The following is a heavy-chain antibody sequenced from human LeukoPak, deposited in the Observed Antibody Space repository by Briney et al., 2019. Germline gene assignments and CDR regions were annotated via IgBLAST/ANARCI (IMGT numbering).Heavy chain of an antibody. CDR1: GYTFTSYG. D-gene: IGHD6-19*01. CDR2: IIPIFGTA. V-gene: IGHV1-69*05. Sequence: SVKVSCKASGYTFTSYGISWVRQAPGQGLEWMGRIIPIFGTANYAQKFQGRVTITTDESTSTAYMELSSLRSEDTAVYYCARVLSSGWYSGAFDIWGQGTMVTVSS. J-gene: IGHJ3*02. CDR3: ARVLSSGWYSGAFDI.